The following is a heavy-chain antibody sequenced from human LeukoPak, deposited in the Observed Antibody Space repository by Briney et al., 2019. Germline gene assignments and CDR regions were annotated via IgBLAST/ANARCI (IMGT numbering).Heavy chain of an antibody. J-gene: IGHJ3*02. Sequence: GGSLRLSCGASGFTGSSNYMSWVRQAPGKGLEGVSVIYSGGSTYYADSVKGRFTISRDNSKNTLYLQMNSLRAEDTAVYYCARGALYYDILTGYYNGSVGAFDIWGQGTMVTVSS. V-gene: IGHV3-66*01. CDR2: IYSGGST. CDR1: GFTGSSNY. CDR3: ARGALYYDILTGYYNGSVGAFDI. D-gene: IGHD3-9*01.